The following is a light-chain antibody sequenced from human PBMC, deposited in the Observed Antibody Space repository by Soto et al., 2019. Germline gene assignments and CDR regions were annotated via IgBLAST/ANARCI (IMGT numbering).Light chain of an antibody. CDR3: SSYTSSSTLI. J-gene: IGLJ1*01. CDR1: SSDVGDYNY. Sequence: QSALTQPASVSGSPGQSITISCTGTSSDVGDYNYVSWYQQHPGKAPKLMIYEVSNRPSGVSNRFSGSKSGNTASLTISGLQAEDEADYYCSSYTSSSTLIFETGTKVTVL. V-gene: IGLV2-14*01. CDR2: EVS.